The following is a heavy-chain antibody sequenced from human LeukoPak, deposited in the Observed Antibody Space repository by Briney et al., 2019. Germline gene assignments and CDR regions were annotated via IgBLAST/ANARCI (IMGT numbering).Heavy chain of an antibody. CDR1: GYSFTSYC. V-gene: IGHV5-10-1*01. D-gene: IGHD1-26*01. Sequence: GASLKISCKGSGYSFTSYCITWVRQMPGKGLEWMGRIDPSDCYTNYTPTFQGRVTFSTDKSISTAYLEWSGLKASDTAMYYCARQGMQWDVLPGEIDYWGQGTLVTVSS. CDR2: IDPSDCYT. CDR3: ARQGMQWDVLPGEIDY. J-gene: IGHJ4*02.